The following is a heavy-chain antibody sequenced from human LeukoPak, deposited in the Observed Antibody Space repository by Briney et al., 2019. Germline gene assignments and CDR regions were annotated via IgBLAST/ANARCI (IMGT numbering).Heavy chain of an antibody. CDR2: ITVDGETT. CDR1: GFSVSSFG. J-gene: IGHJ4*02. D-gene: IGHD5-12*01. CDR3: AQGYNSGWLPY. Sequence: GGSLRLSCAVSGFSVSSFGMSWVRQAPGKGLEWISAITVDGETTYYADSVKGRFIISRDSSKNTLYLQLSGLRAEDTAIYYCAQGYNSGWLPYWGQGSLVSFSS. V-gene: IGHV3-23*01.